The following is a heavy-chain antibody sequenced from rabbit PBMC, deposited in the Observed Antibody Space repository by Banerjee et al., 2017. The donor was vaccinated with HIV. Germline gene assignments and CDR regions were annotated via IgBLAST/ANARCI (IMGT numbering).Heavy chain of an antibody. CDR2: IDAGSSGNT. Sequence: QSLEESGGDLVKPGASLTLTCTASGFDFSSNAICWVRQAPGKGLEWIACIDAGSSGNTHYASWAKGRFTISKTSSTTVTLQMTSLTAADTATYFCASDGNAGGDYNIGFKLWGQGTLVTVS. J-gene: IGHJ6*01. D-gene: IGHD8-1*01. CDR1: GFDFSSNA. CDR3: ASDGNAGGDYNIGFKL. V-gene: IGHV1S40*01.